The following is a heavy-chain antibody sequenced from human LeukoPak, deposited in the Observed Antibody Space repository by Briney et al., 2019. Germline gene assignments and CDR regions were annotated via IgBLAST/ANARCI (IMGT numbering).Heavy chain of an antibody. Sequence: GGSLRLSCAASGFTVSSSYMNWVRQAPGKGLEWVSLIFSGGGTYYADSVKGRFTISRDNSKNTLFLQMNSLRAEDTAVYYCARGGVVYPDSFDIWGRGTMVSVSS. D-gene: IGHD2-15*01. V-gene: IGHV3-66*01. J-gene: IGHJ3*02. CDR3: ARGGVVYPDSFDI. CDR2: IFSGGGT. CDR1: GFTVSSSY.